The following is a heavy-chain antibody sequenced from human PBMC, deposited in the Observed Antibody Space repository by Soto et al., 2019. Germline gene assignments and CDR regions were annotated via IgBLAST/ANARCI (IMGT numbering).Heavy chain of an antibody. J-gene: IGHJ6*02. CDR3: ARGSVRNSSSSQPPDYYYYYGMDV. CDR1: GYTFTGYY. Sequence: QVQLVQSGAEVKKPGASVKVSCKASGYTFTGYYMHWVRQAPGQGLEGMGWINPNSGGTNYAQKLQGWVTMTRDTSISTAYMEPSRLRSDDTAVYYCARGSVRNSSSSQPPDYYYYYGMDVWGQGTTVTVSS. D-gene: IGHD6-6*01. V-gene: IGHV1-2*04. CDR2: INPNSGGT.